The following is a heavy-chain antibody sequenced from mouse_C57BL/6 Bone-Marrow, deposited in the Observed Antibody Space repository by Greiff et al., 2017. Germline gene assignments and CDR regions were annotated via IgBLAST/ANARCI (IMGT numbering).Heavy chain of an antibody. CDR1: GYTFTSYW. V-gene: IGHV1-69*01. J-gene: IGHJ3*01. Sequence: QVQLKQPGAELVMPGASVKLSCKASGYTFTSYWMHWVKQRPGQGLEWIGEIDPSDSYTNYNQKFKGKSTLTVDKSSSTAYMQLSSLTSEDSAVYYCARYGDPPFAYWGQGTLVTVSA. CDR2: IDPSDSYT. CDR3: ARYGDPPFAY. D-gene: IGHD1-1*01.